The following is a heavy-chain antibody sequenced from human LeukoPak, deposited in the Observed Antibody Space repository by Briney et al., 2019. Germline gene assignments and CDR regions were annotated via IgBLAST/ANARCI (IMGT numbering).Heavy chain of an antibody. D-gene: IGHD3-3*01. V-gene: IGHV1-18*01. CDR2: ISAYNGNT. CDR1: GYTFTSYG. CDR3: ARVSYDFWSGYFRWFDP. Sequence: ASVKVSCKASGYTFTSYGISWVRQAPGQGLEWMGWISAYNGNTNYAQKLQGRVTMTTDTSTSTAYMELRSLRSDDTAVYYCARVSYDFWSGYFRWFDPWGQGTLVTVSP. J-gene: IGHJ5*02.